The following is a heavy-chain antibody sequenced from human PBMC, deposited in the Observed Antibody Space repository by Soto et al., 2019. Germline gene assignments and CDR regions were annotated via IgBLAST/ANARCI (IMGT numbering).Heavy chain of an antibody. CDR2: ISVYNGNT. CDR1: GYSFTSYG. V-gene: IGHV1-18*04. Sequence: ASVKVSCKASGYSFTSYGINWVRQAPGQGLEWMGWISVYNGNTNYAQKLQGRVTMTTDTSTTTAYMELRYLRSDDTAVYFCTRGVYDSSGYLAYWGQGTLVTVSS. J-gene: IGHJ4*02. CDR3: TRGVYDSSGYLAY. D-gene: IGHD3-22*01.